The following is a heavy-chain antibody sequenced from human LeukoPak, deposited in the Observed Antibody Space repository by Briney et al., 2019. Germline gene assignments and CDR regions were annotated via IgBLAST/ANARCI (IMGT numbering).Heavy chain of an antibody. CDR2: INHSGST. D-gene: IGHD3-10*01. J-gene: IGHJ6*02. CDR1: GGSFSGYY. V-gene: IGHV4-34*01. CDR3: ARGGVSYYYGSGGYYYGMDV. Sequence: SETLSFTCAVYGGSFSGYYWSWIRQPPGKGLEWIGEINHSGSTNYNPSLKSRVTISVDTSKNQFSLKLSSVTAADTAVYYCARGGVSYYYGSGGYYYGMDVWGQGTTVTVSS.